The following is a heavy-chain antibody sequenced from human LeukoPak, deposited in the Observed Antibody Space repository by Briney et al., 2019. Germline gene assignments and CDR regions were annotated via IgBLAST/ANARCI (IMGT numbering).Heavy chain of an antibody. Sequence: SGPALVKPTQTLTLTCTFSGFSLSTGGVGVGWIRQPPGKALQWLALIYWDDEKYYSPSLKSRLSISRDTSRNQVVLTMTNMDPLDTATYFCAHSYYFGSRSYYNVWFAPWGLGTLVTVSS. J-gene: IGHJ5*02. CDR1: GFSLSTGGVG. D-gene: IGHD3-10*01. CDR2: IYWDDEK. V-gene: IGHV2-5*02. CDR3: AHSYYFGSRSYYNVWFAP.